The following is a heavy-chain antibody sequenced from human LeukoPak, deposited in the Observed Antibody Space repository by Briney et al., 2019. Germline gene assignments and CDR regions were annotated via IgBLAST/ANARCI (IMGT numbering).Heavy chain of an antibody. D-gene: IGHD3-10*01. Sequence: ASVKVSCKASGGTFSSNGISWVRQAPGQGLEWMGGIIPIFGTPNYAQKFQGRVTITADESTSTAYMELSSLRSEDTAVYYCARGSGTITMVRGVFYGMDVWGQGTTVTVSS. CDR3: ARGSGTITMVRGVFYGMDV. CDR1: GGTFSSNG. CDR2: IIPIFGTP. V-gene: IGHV1-69*01. J-gene: IGHJ6*02.